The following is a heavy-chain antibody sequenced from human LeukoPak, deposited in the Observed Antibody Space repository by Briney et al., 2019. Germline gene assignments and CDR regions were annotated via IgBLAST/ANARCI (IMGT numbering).Heavy chain of an antibody. CDR3: AKSPVSSCRGSFCYPFDY. CDR1: GFTFSNFG. CDR2: ISSSSSYI. D-gene: IGHD2-15*01. J-gene: IGHJ4*02. V-gene: IGHV3-23*01. Sequence: GGSLRLSCAASGFTFSNFGMSWVRQPPGKGLEWVSTISSSSSYIFYADAVKGRFTIFRDNSRNTLYLQMNTLRAEDTAVYFCAKSPVSSCRGSFCYPFDYWGQGNLVTVSS.